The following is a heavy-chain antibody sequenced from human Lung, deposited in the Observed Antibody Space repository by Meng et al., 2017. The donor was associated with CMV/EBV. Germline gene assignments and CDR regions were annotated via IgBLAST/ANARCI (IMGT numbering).Heavy chain of an antibody. J-gene: IGHJ3*01. CDR2: IYAGGRSA. V-gene: IGHV3-23*03. Sequence: SCAASGFPFSNYAMSWVRQAPGKGLEWVAVIYAGGRSAYYAESVKGRFTIFRDGSKNTVYLEMNRLRAEDTALYYCAEDSTYSVSGQGAMVTVSS. CDR3: AEDSTYSV. CDR1: GFPFSNYA. D-gene: IGHD6-13*01.